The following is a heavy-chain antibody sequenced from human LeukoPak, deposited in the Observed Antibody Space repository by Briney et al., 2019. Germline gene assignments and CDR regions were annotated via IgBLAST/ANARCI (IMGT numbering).Heavy chain of an antibody. CDR3: AKGCDSSGYSFDY. CDR1: GFTFSSYG. CDR2: ISYDGSNK. V-gene: IGHV3-30*18. Sequence: PGGSLRLSCAASGFTFSSYGMRWVRQAPGKGLEWVAVISYDGSNKYYADSVKGRFTISRDNSKNTLYLQMNSLRAEDTAVYYCAKGCDSSGYSFDYWGQGTLVTVSS. J-gene: IGHJ4*02. D-gene: IGHD3-22*01.